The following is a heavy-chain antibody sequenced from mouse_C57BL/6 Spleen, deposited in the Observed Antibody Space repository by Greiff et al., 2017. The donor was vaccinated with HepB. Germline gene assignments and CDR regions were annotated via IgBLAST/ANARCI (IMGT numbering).Heavy chain of an antibody. CDR3: TGGRGWYFDV. CDR2: IRLKSDNYAT. Sequence: EVQLVESGGGLVQPGGSMKLSCVASGFTFSNYWMNWVRQSPEKGLEWVAQIRLKSDNYATHYAESVKGRFTISRDDSKSSVYLQMNNLRAEDTGIYYCTGGRGWYFDVWGTGTTVTVSS. D-gene: IGHD3-3*01. J-gene: IGHJ1*03. CDR1: GFTFSNYW. V-gene: IGHV6-3*01.